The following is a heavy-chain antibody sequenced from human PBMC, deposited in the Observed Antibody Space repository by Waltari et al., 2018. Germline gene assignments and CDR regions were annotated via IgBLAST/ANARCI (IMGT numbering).Heavy chain of an antibody. Sequence: QVQLQESCPGLAKASQTLSLTCDVSGGSISNLNFYWSWIRQPAGKGLEWIGRIYRSGVTDDNPSLRGRATMFLDMSKNQFSLTVDSLIAADTAVYYCAVYPDTATSRAAFHYWGPGTTVSVSS. CDR3: AVYPDTATSRAAFHY. CDR2: IYRSGVT. J-gene: IGHJ6*02. V-gene: IGHV4-61*02. CDR1: GGSISNLNFY. D-gene: IGHD5-18*01.